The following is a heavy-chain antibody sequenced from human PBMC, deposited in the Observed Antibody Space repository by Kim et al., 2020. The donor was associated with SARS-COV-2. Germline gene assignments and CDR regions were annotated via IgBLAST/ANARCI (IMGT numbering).Heavy chain of an antibody. D-gene: IGHD3-22*01. V-gene: IGHV1-69*13. CDR1: GGTFGTYP. Sequence: SVKVSCKASGGTFGTYPISWVRQAPGQGLEWMGGVIPFFDTTNYAPKFQGRVTMTADDSTRTTYMELSSLKSGDTAVYFCASRFFDSSGNYHDFWGQGT. J-gene: IGHJ4*02. CDR2: VIPFFDTT. CDR3: ASRFFDSSGNYHDF.